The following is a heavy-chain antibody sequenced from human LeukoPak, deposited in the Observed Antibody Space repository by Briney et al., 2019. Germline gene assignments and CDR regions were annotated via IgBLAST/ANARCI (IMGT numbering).Heavy chain of an antibody. Sequence: GGSLRLSCAASGFTFSSYAMSWVRQAPGKGLELVSAISGSGGSTYYADSVKGRFTISRDNSKNTLYLQMNSLRAEDTAMYYCAKGTKPVMTIPDYWGQGILVTVSS. J-gene: IGHJ4*02. CDR2: ISGSGGST. CDR3: AKGTKPVMTIPDY. D-gene: IGHD1/OR15-1a*01. CDR1: GFTFSSYA. V-gene: IGHV3-23*01.